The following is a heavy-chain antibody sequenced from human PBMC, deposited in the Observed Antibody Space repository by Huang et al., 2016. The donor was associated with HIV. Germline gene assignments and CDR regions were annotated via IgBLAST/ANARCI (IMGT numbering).Heavy chain of an antibody. D-gene: IGHD3-22*01. J-gene: IGHJ4*02. CDR2: INHSGST. CDR3: ARILMYYNRSGYGFDY. Sequence: QVQLQQWGAGLLKPSETLSLTCAVYGGSFSGYYGSWIRQPPGKGLEWIGEINHSGSTNYNPSLKSRVTISVDTSKNQFSLKLSSVTAADTAAYYCARILMYYNRSGYGFDYWGQGTLVTVSS. V-gene: IGHV4-34*01. CDR1: GGSFSGYY.